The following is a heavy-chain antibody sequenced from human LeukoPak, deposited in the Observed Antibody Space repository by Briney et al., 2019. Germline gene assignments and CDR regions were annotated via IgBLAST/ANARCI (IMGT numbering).Heavy chain of an antibody. Sequence: PGGSLRLSCAASGFIFRDYYMDWVRQAPGKGLEWVGRIRNKANSYTTEYAASVKGRFTISRDDSNNSLYLQMNSLKTEDTAVYYCARVRYYLDYWGQGTLVTVSS. J-gene: IGHJ4*02. CDR3: ARVRYYLDY. V-gene: IGHV3-72*01. D-gene: IGHD3-9*01. CDR1: GFIFRDYY. CDR2: IRNKANSYTT.